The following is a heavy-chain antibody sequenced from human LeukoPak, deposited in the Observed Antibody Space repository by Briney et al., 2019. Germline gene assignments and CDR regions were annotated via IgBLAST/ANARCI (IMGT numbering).Heavy chain of an antibody. CDR2: ITWDGGTT. CDR3: TKDRYCTTTSCPLDY. D-gene: IGHD2-2*01. CDR1: GFTFDDDT. J-gene: IGHJ4*02. V-gene: IGHV3-43*01. Sequence: PGGSLRLSCAVSGFTFDDDTFHWLRQAPGKGLEWVSLITWDGGTTYYADSVKGRFTISRDNSKNSVYLQMNSLRTEDTALYYCTKDRYCTTTSCPLDYWGQGTLVTVSS.